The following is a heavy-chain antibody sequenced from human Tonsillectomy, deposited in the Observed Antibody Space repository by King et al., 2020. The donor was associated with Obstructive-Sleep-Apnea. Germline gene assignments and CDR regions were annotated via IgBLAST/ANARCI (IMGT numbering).Heavy chain of an antibody. D-gene: IGHD2-21*02. CDR3: TKGVLGVTPYYYYYGMDV. CDR2: IKSKTDGGTT. Sequence: VQLVESGGGLVKPGGSLRLSCAASGFTFRNAWMSWVRQAPGKGLEWVGRIKSKTDGGTTDYAAPVKGRFTISRDDSKNTLYLQMNSLKTEDTAVYYCTKGVLGVTPYYYYYGMDVWGQGTTVTVSS. J-gene: IGHJ6*02. CDR1: GFTFRNAW. V-gene: IGHV3-15*01.